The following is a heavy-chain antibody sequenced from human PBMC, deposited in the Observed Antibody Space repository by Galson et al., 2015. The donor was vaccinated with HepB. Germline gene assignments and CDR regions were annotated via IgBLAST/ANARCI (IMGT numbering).Heavy chain of an antibody. J-gene: IGHJ5*02. D-gene: IGHD5-24*01. CDR1: GYTFISYA. CDR3: ARRNGNYWFDP. V-gene: IGHV7-4-1*02. Sequence: CKASGYTFISYAMNWVRQAPGQGLEWMGWINTNTGNPTYAQGFTGRFVFSLDTSVNTAYLQINSLKAEDTAVYYCARRNGNYWFDPWGQGTLVTVSS. CDR2: INTNTGNP.